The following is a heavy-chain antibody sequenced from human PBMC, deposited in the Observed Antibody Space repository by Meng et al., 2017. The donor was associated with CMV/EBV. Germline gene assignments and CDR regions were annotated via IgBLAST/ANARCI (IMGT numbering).Heavy chain of an antibody. CDR2: IYYSGST. CDR1: GGSVSSGSYY. J-gene: IGHJ4*02. V-gene: IGHV4-61*01. CDR3: ARASGSLISFDY. Sequence: SETLSLTCTVSGGSVSSGSYYWSWIRQPPGKGLEWIGYIYYSGSTNYNPSLKSRVTISVDTSKNQFPLKLSSVTAADTAVYYCARASGSLISFDYWGQGTLVTVSS. D-gene: IGHD1-26*01.